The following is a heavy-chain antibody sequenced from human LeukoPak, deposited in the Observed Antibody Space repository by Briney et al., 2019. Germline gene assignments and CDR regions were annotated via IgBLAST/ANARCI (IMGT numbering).Heavy chain of an antibody. J-gene: IGHJ4*02. Sequence: SETLSLTCAVSGDSISSSNWWSWIRQPPGKGLEWIGYISYSGSTNYNPSLKSRVTISVDTSKNQFSLKLSSVTAADTAVYYCARLGPAAGTSFDYWGQGTLVTVSS. CDR2: ISYSGST. V-gene: IGHV4-59*08. D-gene: IGHD6-13*01. CDR3: ARLGPAAGTSFDY. CDR1: GDSISSSNW.